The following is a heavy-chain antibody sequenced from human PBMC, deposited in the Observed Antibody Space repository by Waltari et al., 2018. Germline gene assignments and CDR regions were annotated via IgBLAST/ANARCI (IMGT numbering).Heavy chain of an antibody. J-gene: IGHJ4*02. Sequence: QVQLVESGGGVVQPGRSLRLSCAASGFTFSSYAMHWVRQAPGRGLEWVAVISYDGSNKYYADSVEGRFTISRDNSKNTLYLQMNSLRAEDTAVYYCAREVGSHPPFSGWYAHFDYWGQGTLVTVSS. CDR2: ISYDGSNK. CDR3: AREVGSHPPFSGWYAHFDY. D-gene: IGHD6-19*01. V-gene: IGHV3-30-3*01. CDR1: GFTFSSYA.